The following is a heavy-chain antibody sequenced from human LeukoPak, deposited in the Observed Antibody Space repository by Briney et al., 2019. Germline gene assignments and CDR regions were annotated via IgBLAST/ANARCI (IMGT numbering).Heavy chain of an antibody. CDR1: GYTFTGYY. V-gene: IGHV1-2*02. CDR2: INPNSGGT. D-gene: IGHD6-13*01. CDR3: ARPGEGIAASYWFDP. J-gene: IGHJ5*02. Sequence: ASVTVSCKASGYTFTGYYMHWVRQAPGQGLEWMGWINPNSGGTNYAQKFQGRVTMTRDTSISTAYMELSRLTSDDTAVYYCARPGEGIAASYWFDPWGQGTLGTVSS.